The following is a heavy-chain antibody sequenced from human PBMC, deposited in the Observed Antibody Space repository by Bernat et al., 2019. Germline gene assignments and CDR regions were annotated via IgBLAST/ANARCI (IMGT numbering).Heavy chain of an antibody. J-gene: IGHJ4*02. CDR2: IKQDGSEK. CDR1: GFTFSNYW. CDR3: ATRPYDY. V-gene: IGHV3-7*05. Sequence: EVQLVESGGGLVQPGGSLRLSCAASGFTFSNYWMTWVRQAPGKGLEWVANIKQDGSEKNYVDSVKGRFTISRDNAKNSLYLQMNSLRAEDTGVYYCATRPYDYWGQGTLVTVSS.